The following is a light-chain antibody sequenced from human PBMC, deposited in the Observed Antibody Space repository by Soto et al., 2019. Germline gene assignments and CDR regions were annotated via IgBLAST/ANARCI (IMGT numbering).Light chain of an antibody. CDR1: QSISSW. Sequence: DIQITQSPSTLCASVGDRVTITCRASQSISSWLAWYQQKPGKAPKLLIYKASSLESGVPSRFSGSGSGTEFTLTISSLQPDDFATYYCQQYNSYWTFGQGTKVDI. J-gene: IGKJ1*01. V-gene: IGKV1-5*03. CDR3: QQYNSYWT. CDR2: KAS.